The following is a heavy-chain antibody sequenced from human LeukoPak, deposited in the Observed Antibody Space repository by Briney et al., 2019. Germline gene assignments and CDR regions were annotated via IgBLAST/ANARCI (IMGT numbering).Heavy chain of an antibody. D-gene: IGHD1-26*01. CDR1: GFTFSSYS. V-gene: IGHV3-21*01. Sequence: GGTLRLSCAASGFTFSSYSMNWVRQAPGTGLEWDSSISSSSSYIYYADSVKGRFTISRDNAKSSLYLQMNSLRAEDTAVYYCARETAVGATNYWGQGTLVTVSS. CDR2: ISSSSSYI. CDR3: ARETAVGATNY. J-gene: IGHJ4*02.